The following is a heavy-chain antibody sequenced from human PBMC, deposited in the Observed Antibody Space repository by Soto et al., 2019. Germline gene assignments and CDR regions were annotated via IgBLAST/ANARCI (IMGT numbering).Heavy chain of an antibody. J-gene: IGHJ6*02. CDR1: GFTFDDYG. V-gene: IGHV3-9*01. Sequence: EMQLVESGGGLVQPGRSLTISCAASGFTFDDYGIHWVRQALGKGLEWVSSISWNSNTIAYADSVKGRFTISRDNAKNSLYLQMNSLRVEDTALYYCAKGGSSWSAGDYYNMDVWGQGTTVTVSS. CDR3: AKGGSSWSAGDYYNMDV. D-gene: IGHD6-13*01. CDR2: ISWNSNTI.